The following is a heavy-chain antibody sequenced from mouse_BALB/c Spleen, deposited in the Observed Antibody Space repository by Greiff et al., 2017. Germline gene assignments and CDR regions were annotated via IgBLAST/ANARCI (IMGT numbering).Heavy chain of an antibody. CDR1: GFTFSSFG. D-gene: IGHD1-1*01. CDR2: ISSGSSTI. V-gene: IGHV5-17*02. Sequence: EVKVVESGGGLVQPGGSRKLSCAASGFTFSSFGMHWVRQAPEKGLEWVAYISSGSSTIYYADTVKGRFTISRDNPKNTLFLQMTSLRSEDTAMYYCARSYYYGSEYFDVWGAGTTVTVSS. CDR3: ARSYYYGSEYFDV. J-gene: IGHJ1*01.